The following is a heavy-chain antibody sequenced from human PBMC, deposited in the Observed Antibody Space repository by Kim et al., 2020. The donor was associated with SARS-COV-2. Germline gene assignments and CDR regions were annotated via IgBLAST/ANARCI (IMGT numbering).Heavy chain of an antibody. V-gene: IGHV2-5*01. D-gene: IGHD6-13*01. J-gene: IGHJ4*02. Sequence: SPSLKSRLTITKDTSKNQVVLTMTNMDPVDTATYYCAHRLFGSSWPVFDYWGQGTLVTVSS. CDR3: AHRLFGSSWPVFDY.